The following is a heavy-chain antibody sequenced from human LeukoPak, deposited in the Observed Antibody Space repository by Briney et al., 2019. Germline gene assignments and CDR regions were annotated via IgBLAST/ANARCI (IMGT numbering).Heavy chain of an antibody. D-gene: IGHD4-17*01. J-gene: IGHJ6*03. V-gene: IGHV1-2*02. CDR2: INPYTGDT. Sequence: ASVKVSCKASGYTLTGYYIHWVRQAPGQGLEWMGWINPYTGDTNSAQKFQGRVTMTTDTSTSTAYMELRSLRSDDTAVYYCASDYGDAHYYYMDVWGKGTTVTVSS. CDR3: ASDYGDAHYYYMDV. CDR1: GYTLTGYY.